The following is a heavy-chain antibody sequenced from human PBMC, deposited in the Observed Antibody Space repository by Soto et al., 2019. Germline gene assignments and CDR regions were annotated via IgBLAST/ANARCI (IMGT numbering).Heavy chain of an antibody. Sequence: QVQLVESGGGVVQPGRSLKLSCAASGFTFNTYAMHWVRQAPGKGLEWVAVISYDGSNKYYADSVKGRFTISRDNSKNTVYLLMNSLRLEDTAVYYCASVSRAMIVVVITVSLDYWGQGTLVTVSS. J-gene: IGHJ4*02. CDR1: GFTFNTYA. CDR3: ASVSRAMIVVVITVSLDY. V-gene: IGHV3-30-3*01. D-gene: IGHD3-22*01. CDR2: ISYDGSNK.